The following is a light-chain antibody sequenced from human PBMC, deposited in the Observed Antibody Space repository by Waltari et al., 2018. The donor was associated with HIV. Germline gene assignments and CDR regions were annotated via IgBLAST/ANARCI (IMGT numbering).Light chain of an antibody. CDR1: SSDVGTYNY. Sequence: QSALTQPRSVSGSPGQSVTISSTGTSSDVGTYNYVSWYHQHPGKAPNLILYDVSKRPSGVPDRFSGSKSGNTASLTISGLRVEDEVDYYCCSYAGSSFYVFGTGTQVTVL. CDR3: CSYAGSSFYV. V-gene: IGLV2-11*01. CDR2: DVS. J-gene: IGLJ1*01.